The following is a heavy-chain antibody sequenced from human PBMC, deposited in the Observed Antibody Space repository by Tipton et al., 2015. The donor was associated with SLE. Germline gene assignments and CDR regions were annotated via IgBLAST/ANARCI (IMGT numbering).Heavy chain of an antibody. V-gene: IGHV4-38-2*02. Sequence: TLSLTCAVSGYSITSGDYWGWIRQPPGKGLGWVGSLYHRGSTYYNPSLKSRVTISTDTSKNEIYLKLTSVTATDTAVYFCARDPYDSTWRNGWFDPWGQGTLVTVSS. D-gene: IGHD6-13*01. CDR3: ARDPYDSTWRNGWFDP. J-gene: IGHJ5*02. CDR1: GYSITSGDY. CDR2: LYHRGST.